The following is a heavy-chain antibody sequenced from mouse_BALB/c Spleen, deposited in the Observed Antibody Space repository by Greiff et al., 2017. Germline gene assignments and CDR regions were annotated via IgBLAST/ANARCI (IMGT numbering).Heavy chain of an antibody. D-gene: IGHD1-1*01. Sequence: QVQLQQSGPGLVQPSQSLSITCTVSGFSLTSYGVHWVRQSPGKGLEWLGVIWSGGSTDYNAAFISRLSISKYNSKSQVFFKMNSLHADDTAIYYCARNRGSSPPYYAMDYWGQGTSVTVSS. V-gene: IGHV2-4-1*01. CDR2: IWSGGST. CDR3: ARNRGSSPPYYAMDY. CDR1: GFSLTSYG. J-gene: IGHJ4*01.